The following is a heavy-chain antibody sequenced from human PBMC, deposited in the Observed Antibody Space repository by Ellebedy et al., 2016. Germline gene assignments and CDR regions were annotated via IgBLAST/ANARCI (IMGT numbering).Heavy chain of an antibody. CDR3: ASSVPAATDYYYYGMDV. Sequence: SETLSLTXAVSGGSIASGSWWNWVRQPPGKGLEWIGYIYYSGSTNYNPPLKSRVTISVDTSKNQFSLKLSSVTAADTAVYYCASSVPAATDYYYYGMDVWGQGTTVTVSS. D-gene: IGHD2-2*01. J-gene: IGHJ6*02. V-gene: IGHV4-61*01. CDR2: IYYSGST. CDR1: GGSIASGSW.